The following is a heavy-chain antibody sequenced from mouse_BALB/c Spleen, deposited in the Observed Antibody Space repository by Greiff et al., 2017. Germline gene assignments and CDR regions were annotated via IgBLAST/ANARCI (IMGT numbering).Heavy chain of an antibody. CDR1: GYTFTSYW. J-gene: IGHJ2*01. D-gene: IGHD2-1*01. CDR3: TRSLYGNDDY. V-gene: IGHV1S22*01. Sequence: LQQPGSELVRPGASVKLSCKASGYTFTSYWMHWVKQRPGQGLEWIGNIYPGSGSTNYDEKFKSKATLTVDTSSSTAYMQLSSLTSEDSAVYYCTRSLYGNDDYWGQGTTLTVSS. CDR2: IYPGSGST.